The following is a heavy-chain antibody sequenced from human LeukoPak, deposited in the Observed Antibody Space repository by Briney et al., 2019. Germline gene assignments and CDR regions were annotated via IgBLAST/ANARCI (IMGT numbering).Heavy chain of an antibody. CDR2: ISYDGSNK. CDR1: GFTFSSYA. Sequence: PGRSLRLSCAASGFTFSSYAMHWVRQAPGKGLEWVAVISYDGSNKYYADSVKGRFTISRDNSKNTLYLQMNSLRAEDTAVYYCARVGGRYFDWLCLDYWGQGTLVTVSS. J-gene: IGHJ4*02. CDR3: ARVGGRYFDWLCLDY. D-gene: IGHD3-9*01. V-gene: IGHV3-30-3*01.